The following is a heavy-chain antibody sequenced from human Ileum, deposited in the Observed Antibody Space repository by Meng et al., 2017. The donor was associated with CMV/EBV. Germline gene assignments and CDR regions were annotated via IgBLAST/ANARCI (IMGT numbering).Heavy chain of an antibody. D-gene: IGHD3-3*02. Sequence: EVQLVESGGGLAQPGGSLRLSCAASGFTFNSYWMHWVRQAPGKGLEWVSRIEDSGTATRYADSVKGRFTISRDNAKNTVTLQMNSLRVDDTAVYYCTTIFEDYWGQGTLVTVSS. CDR3: TTIFEDY. CDR2: IEDSGTAT. CDR1: GFTFNSYW. J-gene: IGHJ4*02. V-gene: IGHV3-74*01.